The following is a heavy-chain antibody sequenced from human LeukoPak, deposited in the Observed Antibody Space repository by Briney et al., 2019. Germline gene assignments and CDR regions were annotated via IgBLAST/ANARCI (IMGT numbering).Heavy chain of an antibody. J-gene: IGHJ6*02. CDR1: EYTFSSYE. Sequence: GASVTVSCKASEYTFSSYEINWVRQATGQGLEWMGWMNPNSDNTGYAQKFQGRVTMTRNTSISTAYMELSSLRFDGTAVYYCARGNGMDVWGQGTTVTVS. CDR3: ARGNGMDV. V-gene: IGHV1-8*01. CDR2: MNPNSDNT.